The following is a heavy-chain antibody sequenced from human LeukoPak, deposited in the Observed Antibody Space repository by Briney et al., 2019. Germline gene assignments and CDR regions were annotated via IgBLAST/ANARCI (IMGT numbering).Heavy chain of an antibody. J-gene: IGHJ4*02. CDR1: GFTFSNHW. CDR2: INSDGRST. CDR3: ARGTSTTFDY. D-gene: IGHD2/OR15-2a*01. Sequence: PGRSLRCYFAAPGFTFSNHWMHWIRQAPGQLLVWVSRINSDGRSTSYADSVKGRFTISRDNAKNTLYLQMNSLRAEDTAVYFCARGTSTTFDYWGQGTLVTVSS. V-gene: IGHV3-74*01.